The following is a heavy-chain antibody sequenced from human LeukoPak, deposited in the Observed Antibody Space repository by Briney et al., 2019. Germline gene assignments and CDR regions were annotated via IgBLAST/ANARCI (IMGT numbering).Heavy chain of an antibody. CDR2: INHSGST. Sequence: SETLSLTCAVYGGSFSGYYWSWIRQPPGKGLEWIGEINHSGSTNYNPSLKSRVTISVDTSKNQFSLKLSSVTAADTAVYYCARENYDYVWGSRTFDYWGQGTLVTVSS. CDR1: GGSFSGYY. D-gene: IGHD3-16*01. J-gene: IGHJ4*02. CDR3: ARENYDYVWGSRTFDY. V-gene: IGHV4-34*01.